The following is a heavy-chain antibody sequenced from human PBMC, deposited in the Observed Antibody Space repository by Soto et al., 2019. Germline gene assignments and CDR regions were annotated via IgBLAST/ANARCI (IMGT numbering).Heavy chain of an antibody. CDR1: GFTFSSYG. J-gene: IGHJ4*02. CDR2: ISYDGSNK. V-gene: IGHV3-30*18. Sequence: LRLSCAASGFTFSSYGMHWVRQAPGKGLEWVAVISYDGSNKYYADSVKGRFTISRDNSKNTLYLQMNSLRAEDTAVYYCAKDGRIRFLEWLLVYWGQGTLVTVSS. CDR3: AKDGRIRFLEWLLVY. D-gene: IGHD3-3*01.